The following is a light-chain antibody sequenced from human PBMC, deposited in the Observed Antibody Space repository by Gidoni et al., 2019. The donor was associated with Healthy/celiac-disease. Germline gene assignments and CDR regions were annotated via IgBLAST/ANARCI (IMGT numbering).Light chain of an antibody. V-gene: IGLV2-23*03. CDR1: SSDVGGCNL. CDR2: EGS. Sequence: QSALTQPASVSGSPGQSTAISCTGTSSDVGGCNLVSWYQQHPGKSPKLMIYEGSKRPSGVSNRFSGSNSGNTASLTISGLQAEDEADYYCCSYAGSSTFVVFGGGTKLTVL. CDR3: CSYAGSSTFVV. J-gene: IGLJ2*01.